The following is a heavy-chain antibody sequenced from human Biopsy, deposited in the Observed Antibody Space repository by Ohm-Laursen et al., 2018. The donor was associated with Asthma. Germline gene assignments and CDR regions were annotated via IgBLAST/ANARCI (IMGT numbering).Heavy chain of an antibody. J-gene: IGHJ4*02. CDR2: ISGSGGST. Sequence: SLRLSCSASGFTFSSYAMSWVRQAPGKGLEWVSAISGSGGSTYYADSVKGRFTISRDNFKNTLYLQMNSLKTEDTAVYYCTTGIDYWGQGTLVTVSS. V-gene: IGHV3-23*01. CDR3: TTGIDY. CDR1: GFTFSSYA.